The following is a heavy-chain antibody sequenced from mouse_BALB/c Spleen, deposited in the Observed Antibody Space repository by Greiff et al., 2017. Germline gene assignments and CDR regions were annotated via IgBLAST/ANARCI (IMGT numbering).Heavy chain of an antibody. V-gene: IGHV5-6-5*01. Sequence: EVKLMESGGGLVKPGGSLKLSCAASGFTFSSYAMSWVRQTPEKRLEWVASISSGGSTYYPDSVKGRFTISRDNARNILYLQMSSLRSEDTAMYYCARHLIFYAMDYWGQGTSVTVSS. CDR2: ISSGGST. CDR1: GFTFSSYA. J-gene: IGHJ4*01. D-gene: IGHD1-2*01. CDR3: ARHLIFYAMDY.